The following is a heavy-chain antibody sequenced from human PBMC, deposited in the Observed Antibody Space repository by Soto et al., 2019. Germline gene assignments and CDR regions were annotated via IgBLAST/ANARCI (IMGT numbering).Heavy chain of an antibody. V-gene: IGHV4-34*01. CDR2: MSHSGGT. CDR1: GGSVNSGNYY. CDR3: ARVERGTATTVVDAFDI. D-gene: IGHD1-1*01. J-gene: IGHJ3*02. Sequence: QVQLQQWGAGLLKPSETLSLTCAVFGGSVNSGNYYWSWIRQPPGKGLEWIGEMSHSGGTHFNPSRKRRVTISVDTSKNQFSLKMSSLTAADTALYYCARVERGTATTVVDAFDIWGPGTMVPVSS.